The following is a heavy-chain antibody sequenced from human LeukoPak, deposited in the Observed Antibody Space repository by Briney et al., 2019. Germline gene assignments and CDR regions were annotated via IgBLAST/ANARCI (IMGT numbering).Heavy chain of an antibody. D-gene: IGHD3-10*01. Sequence: SETLSLTCTVSGGSISSYYWSWIRQPPGKGLEWIGYIYTSGSTNYNPSLKSRVTISVDTSKNQFSLKLSSVTAADTAVYYCARGLYYSGSGIYEAGCAPWAQETRVTVS. CDR1: GGSISSYY. CDR3: ARGLYYSGSGIYEAGCAP. V-gene: IGHV4-4*09. J-gene: IGHJ5*02. CDR2: IYTSGST.